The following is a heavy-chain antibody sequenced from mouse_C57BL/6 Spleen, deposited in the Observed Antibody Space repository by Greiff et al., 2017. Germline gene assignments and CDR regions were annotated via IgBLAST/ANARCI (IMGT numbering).Heavy chain of an antibody. D-gene: IGHD1-1*01. CDR1: GYTFTSYW. CDR3: ARTYYGSSNYAMDY. V-gene: IGHV1-69*01. Sequence: QVHVKQPGAELVMPGASVKLSCKASGYTFTSYWMHWVKQRPGQGLEWIGEIDPSDSYTNYNQKFKGKSTLTVDKSSSTAYMQLSSLTSEDSAVYYCARTYYGSSNYAMDYWGQGTSVTVSS. J-gene: IGHJ4*01. CDR2: IDPSDSYT.